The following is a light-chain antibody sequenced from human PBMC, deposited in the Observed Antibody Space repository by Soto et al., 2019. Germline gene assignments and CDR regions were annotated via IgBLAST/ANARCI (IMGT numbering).Light chain of an antibody. CDR2: GAS. J-gene: IGKJ2*01. Sequence: EIGMTQSPATLSVSPGERATLSCRASQSVSSNLAWYQQKPGQSPSLLIYGASARATGIPARFSGSGSGTEFTLTISNLQSEDFAVYYCQHYNNWPFTFGQGTKVDIK. CDR3: QHYNNWPFT. CDR1: QSVSSN. V-gene: IGKV3-15*01.